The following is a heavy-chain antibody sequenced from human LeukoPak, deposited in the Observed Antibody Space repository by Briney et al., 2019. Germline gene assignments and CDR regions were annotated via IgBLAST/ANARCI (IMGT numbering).Heavy chain of an antibody. V-gene: IGHV4-39*01. CDR2: IYYSGST. J-gene: IGHJ5*02. CDR1: GGSISSSSYY. CDR3: ARLPYYDFWSGSLNWFDP. D-gene: IGHD3-3*01. Sequence: SETLSLTCTVSGGSISSSSYYWGWTRQPPGKGLEWIGSIYYSGSTYYNPSLKSRVTISVDTSKNQFSLKLSSVTAADTAVYYCARLPYYDFWSGSLNWFDPWGQGTLVTVSS.